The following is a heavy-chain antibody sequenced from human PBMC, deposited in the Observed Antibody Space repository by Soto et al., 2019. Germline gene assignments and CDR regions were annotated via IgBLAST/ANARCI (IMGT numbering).Heavy chain of an antibody. CDR1: GGSISSYY. J-gene: IGHJ6*02. V-gene: IGHV4-4*07. Sequence: LSLTCTVSGGSISSYYWSWIRQPAGKGLEWIGRIYTSGSTNYNPSLKSRVTMSVDTSKNQFSLKPSSVTAADTAVYYCARGLSNRKYYDFWSGYHDSAYYYYGMDVWGQGTTVTVSS. CDR3: ARGLSNRKYYDFWSGYHDSAYYYYGMDV. D-gene: IGHD3-3*01. CDR2: IYTSGST.